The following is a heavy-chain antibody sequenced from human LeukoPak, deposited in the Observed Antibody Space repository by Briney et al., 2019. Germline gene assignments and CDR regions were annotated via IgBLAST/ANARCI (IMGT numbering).Heavy chain of an antibody. CDR2: ISAYNGNT. D-gene: IGHD3-10*01. CDR3: ARDRAMVRGVIIGFFDY. J-gene: IGHJ4*02. CDR1: GYTFTSYG. V-gene: IGHV1-18*01. Sequence: GASVKVSCKASGYTFTSYGISWVRQAPGQGLEWMGWISAYNGNTNYAQKLQGRVTMTTDTSTSTAYMELRSLRSDDTAVYYCARDRAMVRGVIIGFFDYWGQGTLVTVSS.